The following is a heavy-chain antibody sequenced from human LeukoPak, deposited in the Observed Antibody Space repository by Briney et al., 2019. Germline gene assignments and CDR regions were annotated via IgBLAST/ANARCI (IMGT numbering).Heavy chain of an antibody. CDR1: GFTFNKDV. Sequence: GRSLRLSCAASGFTFNKDVMHWVRQAPGKGLEWVAVISYDGRYKYYPDSVKGRFTISRDNSKNTLHLQMNSLRDEDTAVYYCARGGRGYSYRAQCDYWGQGTLVTVSS. D-gene: IGHD5-18*01. V-gene: IGHV3-30*04. CDR3: ARGGRGYSYRAQCDY. CDR2: ISYDGRYK. J-gene: IGHJ4*02.